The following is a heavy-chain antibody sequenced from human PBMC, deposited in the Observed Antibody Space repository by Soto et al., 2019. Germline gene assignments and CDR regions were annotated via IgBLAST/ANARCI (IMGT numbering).Heavy chain of an antibody. Sequence: SETLSLTCAVSGGSIGSSHRWGWVRQAPGKGLEWIGEIYHSGSTNYNPSLKSRITMSVDKSKNQFSVNLSSVTAADTAVYYCVRDADETAIVPAPWLVWGRGTMVTVSS. CDR1: GGSIGSSHR. D-gene: IGHD2-21*02. V-gene: IGHV4-4*02. J-gene: IGHJ6*02. CDR2: IYHSGST. CDR3: VRDADETAIVPAPWLV.